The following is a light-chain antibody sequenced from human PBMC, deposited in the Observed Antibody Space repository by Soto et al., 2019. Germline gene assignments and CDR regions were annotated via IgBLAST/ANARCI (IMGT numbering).Light chain of an antibody. CDR3: QQYSNTPQS. CDR1: QNVLYSSNNKNY. V-gene: IGKV4-1*01. CDR2: WAS. J-gene: IGKJ1*01. Sequence: DIVMTQSPDSLAVSLGERATINCKSSQNVLYSSNNKNYLAWYQQKPGQPLRLLIYWASTRESGVPDRFSGSGSGTDFTLTISSLQAEDVAVYYCQQYSNTPQSFGQGTKVEIK.